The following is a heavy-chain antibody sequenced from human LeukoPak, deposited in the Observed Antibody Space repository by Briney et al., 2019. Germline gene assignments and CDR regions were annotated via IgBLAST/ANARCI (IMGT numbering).Heavy chain of an antibody. CDR3: ARAMRWTSGPVELGWFDR. J-gene: IGHJ5*02. D-gene: IGHD1-1*01. V-gene: IGHV4-59*01. CDR1: GDSFSDYY. Sequence: SETLSLACSVSGDSFSDYYWTWIRRPPGGRLEWIGHIYFRGTTKYNPSPKNRVTISVDTSKNQVSLTLTSVTAADTAVYYCARAMRWTSGPVELGWFDRWGQGTLVTVSS. CDR2: IYFRGTT.